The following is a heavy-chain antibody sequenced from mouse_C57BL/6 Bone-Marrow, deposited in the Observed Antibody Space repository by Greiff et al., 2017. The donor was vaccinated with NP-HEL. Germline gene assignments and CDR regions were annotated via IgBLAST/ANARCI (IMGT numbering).Heavy chain of an antibody. D-gene: IGHD2-2*01. J-gene: IGHJ3*01. V-gene: IGHV14-4*01. CDR3: TGDGYDEFAY. CDR2: IDPANGDT. Sequence: EVKLMESGAELVRPGASVKLSCTASGFNIKDDYMHWVKQRPEQGLEWIGWIDPANGDTEYASKFQGKATITADTSSNTAYLQLSSLTSEDTAVYYCTGDGYDEFAYWGQGTLVTVSA. CDR1: GFNIKDDY.